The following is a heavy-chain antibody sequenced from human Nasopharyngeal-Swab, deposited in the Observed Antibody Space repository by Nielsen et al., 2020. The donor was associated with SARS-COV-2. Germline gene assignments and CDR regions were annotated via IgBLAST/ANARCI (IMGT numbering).Heavy chain of an antibody. D-gene: IGHD2-21*01. V-gene: IGHV3-23*01. CDR2: ISGSGDTT. CDR3: AKAPYLRGLDV. J-gene: IGHJ6*02. CDR1: GFTFSSYA. Sequence: GGSLRLYCAASGFTFSSYAMSWVRQAPGKGLEWVSIISGSGDTTYYADSVNDRFTISRDNSKNTLYLQMDSLRVEDTALCYCAKAPYLRGLDVWGQGTTVTVSS.